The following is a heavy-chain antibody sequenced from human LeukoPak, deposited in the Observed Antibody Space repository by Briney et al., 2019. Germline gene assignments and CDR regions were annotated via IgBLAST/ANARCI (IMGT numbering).Heavy chain of an antibody. D-gene: IGHD2-15*01. V-gene: IGHV3-30*01. CDR1: GFTFSSYA. CDR2: ISYDGSNK. CDR3: ARERCGGSRYIDY. Sequence: GGSLRLSCAAPGFTFSSYAMHWVRQAPGKGLEWVAVISYDGSNKYYADSVKGRFTISRDNSKNTLYLQMNSLRAEDTAVYYCARERCGGSRYIDYWGQGTLVTVSS. J-gene: IGHJ4*02.